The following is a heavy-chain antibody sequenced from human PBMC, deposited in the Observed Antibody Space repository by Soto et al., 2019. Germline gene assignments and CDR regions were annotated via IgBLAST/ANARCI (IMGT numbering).Heavy chain of an antibody. D-gene: IGHD2-15*01. V-gene: IGHV1-69*10. Sequence: GASVKVSCKASGGTSRSLSITWVRQAPGQGLEWMGGITPLFGIPNYPQKFQGRLTITADKSTGTAYLELSGLRSEDTAVYYCARDTHSAGGWFDTWGRGTLVTVSS. J-gene: IGHJ5*02. CDR1: GGTSRSLS. CDR2: ITPLFGIP. CDR3: ARDTHSAGGWFDT.